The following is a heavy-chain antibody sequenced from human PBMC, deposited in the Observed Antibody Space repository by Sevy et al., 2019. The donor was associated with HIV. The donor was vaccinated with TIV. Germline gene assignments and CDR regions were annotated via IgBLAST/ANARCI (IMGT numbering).Heavy chain of an antibody. CDR2: ISHDGINE. V-gene: IGHV3-30*18. D-gene: IGHD1-26*01. Sequence: GGSLRLSCTGSGFSFSYYGIHWVRQAPGKGLDWVALISHDGINEYYADCVKGRFTISRDNSKNTVDLEMNRLRNEDTSIYFCANAYSGCYSHSYRYALDVWGQGTTVTVSS. CDR1: GFSFSYYG. J-gene: IGHJ6*02. CDR3: ANAYSGCYSHSYRYALDV.